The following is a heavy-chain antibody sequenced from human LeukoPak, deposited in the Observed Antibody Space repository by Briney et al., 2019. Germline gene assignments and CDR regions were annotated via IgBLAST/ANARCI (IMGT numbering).Heavy chain of an antibody. Sequence: SETLSLTCAVYGGSFSGYYWSWIRQPPGKGLEWIGEINHSGSTNYNPSLKSRVTISVDTSKNQFSLKLSSVTAADTAVYYCARGPDCSSTSCRGAGSSSLAPTYYYYGMDVWGQGTLVTVSS. J-gene: IGHJ6*02. CDR3: ARGPDCSSTSCRGAGSSSLAPTYYYYGMDV. CDR1: GGSFSGYY. D-gene: IGHD2-2*01. V-gene: IGHV4-34*01. CDR2: INHSGST.